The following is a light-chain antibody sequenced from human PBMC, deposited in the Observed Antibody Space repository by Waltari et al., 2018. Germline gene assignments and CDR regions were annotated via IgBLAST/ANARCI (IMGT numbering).Light chain of an antibody. CDR3: QQRSTWPSVT. CDR2: DAS. CDR1: QSVGRH. J-gene: IGKJ4*01. Sequence: EIVLTQSPATLSLSPGERATVSCRASQSVGRHLAWYQQKPGQAPRLLIYDASDRAADTPARFSGSGSGTDFTLTISSLEPEDFVAYYCQQRSTWPSVTFGGGTKVEIK. V-gene: IGKV3-11*01.